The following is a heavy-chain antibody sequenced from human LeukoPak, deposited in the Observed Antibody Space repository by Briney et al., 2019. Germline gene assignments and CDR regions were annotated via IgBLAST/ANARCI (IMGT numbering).Heavy chain of an antibody. D-gene: IGHD2-15*01. V-gene: IGHV4-39*07. Sequence: PSETLSLTCTVSGGPISSSSYYWGWIRQPPGKGLEWIGRIYYSGSTYYNPSLKSRVTISVDTSNNQFSLKLSSVTAADTAVYYCARGPYHCSGGSCFFDYWGQGTLVTVSS. CDR1: GGPISSSSYY. J-gene: IGHJ4*02. CDR2: IYYSGST. CDR3: ARGPYHCSGGSCFFDY.